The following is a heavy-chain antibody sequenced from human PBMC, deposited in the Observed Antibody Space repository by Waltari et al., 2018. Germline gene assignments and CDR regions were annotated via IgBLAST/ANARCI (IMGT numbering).Heavy chain of an antibody. CDR2: IYYSGTT. J-gene: IGHJ5*02. V-gene: IGHV4-39*01. Sequence: QLQLQESGPTLVKSSETLSLTCTVSGGSISRRSYYWGWIRQSPWKGLEWIGSIYYSGTTYYNPTLESRVTISGDTSKNQFSLKLSSVTAADTAVYYCVRHWKRNGYRFDPWGQGTLVTVSS. CDR3: VRHWKRNGYRFDP. D-gene: IGHD5-12*01. CDR1: GGSISRRSYY.